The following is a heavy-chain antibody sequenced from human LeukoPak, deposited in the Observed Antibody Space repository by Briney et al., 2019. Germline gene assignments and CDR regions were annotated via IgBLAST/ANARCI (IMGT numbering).Heavy chain of an antibody. Sequence: ASVKVSCKASGFTFTGYYIHWVRQAPGQGLGWMGWVNPNRGGTNYAQMFQGRVTMTRETSINTAYMELSGLRSDDTAVYYCARDSYGGNWSLGYWGQGTLVTVSS. D-gene: IGHD4-23*01. CDR1: GFTFTGYY. V-gene: IGHV1-2*02. CDR2: VNPNRGGT. J-gene: IGHJ4*02. CDR3: ARDSYGGNWSLGY.